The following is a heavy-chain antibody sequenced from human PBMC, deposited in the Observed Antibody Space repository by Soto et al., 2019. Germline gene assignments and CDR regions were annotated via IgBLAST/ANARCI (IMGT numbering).Heavy chain of an antibody. CDR2: IIPIFGTA. CDR1: GGTFSSYA. V-gene: IGHV1-69*13. D-gene: IGHD3-16*01. J-gene: IGHJ6*02. CDR3: AREEDLIRRGIYGMDV. Sequence: SVKVSCKASGGTFSSYAINWVRQAPGQGLEWMGGIIPIFGTANYAQKFQGRVTITADESTSTAYMELSSLRSEDTAVYYCAREEDLIRRGIYGMDVWGQGITVTVSS.